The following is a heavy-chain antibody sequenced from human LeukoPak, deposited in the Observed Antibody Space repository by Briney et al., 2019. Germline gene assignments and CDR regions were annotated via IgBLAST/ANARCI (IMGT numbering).Heavy chain of an antibody. V-gene: IGHV1-2*02. CDR1: AYALTGYY. J-gene: IGHJ6*03. D-gene: IGHD6-6*01. Sequence: ASVEASCKASAYALTGYYMHWVRRAPGQVLEWMGWISPNSGGTNYAQKFQGRVTMTRDTSISTAYMELSRLRSDDTAVYYCARGEQLVDYYYYMDVWGKGTTVTVSS. CDR3: ARGEQLVDYYYYMDV. CDR2: ISPNSGGT.